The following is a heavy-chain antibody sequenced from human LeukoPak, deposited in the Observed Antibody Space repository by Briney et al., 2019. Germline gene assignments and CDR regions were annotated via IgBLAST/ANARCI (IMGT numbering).Heavy chain of an antibody. CDR3: ARVLGYYFDC. CDR1: GFTVSSKY. CDR2: IYDDGST. J-gene: IGHJ4*02. D-gene: IGHD3-16*01. Sequence: PGGSLKLSCAASGFTVSSKYMTWVRQAPGKGLEWVSLIYDDGSTYYADSVRGRFTISRHNSKNTLYLQMNSLRAEDTAVYYCARVLGYYFDCWGQGTLVTVSS. V-gene: IGHV3-53*04.